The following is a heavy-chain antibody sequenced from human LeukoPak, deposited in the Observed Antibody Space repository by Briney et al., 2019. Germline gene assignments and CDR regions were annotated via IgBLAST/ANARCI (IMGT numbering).Heavy chain of an antibody. Sequence: RGSLRLSCAASGFTFRDYYMIWIRQAPGKGLEWVSYTSSSGGSIYYADSVKGRFTISRDNAKNLLFLQMNSLRAEDTAVYYCARALNDALDIWGRGTTVTVSS. V-gene: IGHV3-11*01. D-gene: IGHD3-9*01. CDR2: TSSSGGSI. CDR1: GFTFRDYY. J-gene: IGHJ3*02. CDR3: ARALNDALDI.